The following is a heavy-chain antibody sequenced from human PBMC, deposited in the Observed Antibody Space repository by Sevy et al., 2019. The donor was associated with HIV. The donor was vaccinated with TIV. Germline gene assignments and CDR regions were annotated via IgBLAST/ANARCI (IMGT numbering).Heavy chain of an antibody. CDR3: ARDLGVWGMTTVTTSVWFDP. CDR1: GYTFTGYY. V-gene: IGHV1-2*02. Sequence: VSVKVSCKASGYTFTGYYMHWVRQAPGQGLEWMGWINPNSGGTNYAQKFQGRVTMTRDTSISTAYMELSRLRSDDTAVYYCARDLGVWGMTTVTTSVWFDPWGQGTLVTVSS. D-gene: IGHD4-4*01. J-gene: IGHJ5*02. CDR2: INPNSGGT.